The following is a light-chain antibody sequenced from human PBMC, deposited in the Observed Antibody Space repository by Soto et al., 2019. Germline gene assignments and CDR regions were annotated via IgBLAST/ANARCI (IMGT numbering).Light chain of an antibody. Sequence: DIQMTQSPSSLSASVGDRVTITCQASDDISNYLNWYQQKPGKAPKVLIYDASHLESGVPSRFSGXXXGTXXTXXXXSXXXXDXXTYYCQQYANLPLTFGPGTKVDIK. CDR1: DDISNY. J-gene: IGKJ3*01. CDR2: DAS. CDR3: QQYANLPLT. V-gene: IGKV1-33*01.